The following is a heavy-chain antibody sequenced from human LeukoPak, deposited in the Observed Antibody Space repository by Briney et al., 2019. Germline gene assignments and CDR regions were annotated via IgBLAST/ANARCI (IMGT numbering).Heavy chain of an antibody. J-gene: IGHJ4*02. CDR2: INPNDGGT. CDR3: ARDDYGDLQYFEN. D-gene: IGHD4-17*01. Sequence: ASVKVSCKVSGYTFTKNFLHWVRQAPGQGLEWMGWINPNDGGTLYAQKFQGGVTMTTDTSIATAYMEMSTLTSDDTAVYYCARDDYGDLQYFENWGQGTLVTVSS. CDR1: GYTFTKNF. V-gene: IGHV1-2*02.